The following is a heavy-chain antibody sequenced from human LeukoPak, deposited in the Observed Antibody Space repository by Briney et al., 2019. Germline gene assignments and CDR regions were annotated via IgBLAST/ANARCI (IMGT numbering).Heavy chain of an antibody. V-gene: IGHV3-48*01. CDR3: VREQPGDGWSGFDY. D-gene: IGHD6-19*01. CDR1: GITLSNYG. CDR2: ITSSSSSR. J-gene: IGHJ4*02. Sequence: GGSLRLSCAVSGITLSNYGMSWVRQAPGKGLEWVSYITSSSSSRYYADSVKGRFTISRDNSKNTVSLQMSSLTSEDTAVYFCVREQPGDGWSGFDYWGQGTLVTVSS.